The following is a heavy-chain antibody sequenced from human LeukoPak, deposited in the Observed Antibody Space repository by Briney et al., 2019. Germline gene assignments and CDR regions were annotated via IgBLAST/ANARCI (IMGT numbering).Heavy chain of an antibody. CDR1: GYSFTSYW. CDR3: ARQGSSWSQGMDV. Sequence: GESLKISCKGSGYSFTSYWIGWVRQTPGKGLEWMGIIYPGDSDTRYSPSFQGQVTISADKSISTAYLQWSSLKASDTAMYYCARQGSSWSQGMDVWGQGTTVTVSS. V-gene: IGHV5-51*01. J-gene: IGHJ6*02. D-gene: IGHD6-13*01. CDR2: IYPGDSDT.